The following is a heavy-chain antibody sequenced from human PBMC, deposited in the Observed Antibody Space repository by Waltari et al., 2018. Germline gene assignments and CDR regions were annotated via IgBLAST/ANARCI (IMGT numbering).Heavy chain of an antibody. J-gene: IGHJ4*02. V-gene: IGHV4-4*02. D-gene: IGHD2-15*01. CDR3: ARDRGRGLYLDS. CDR1: GDSMTTSDC. CDR2: VRGDGRT. Sequence: QLQLQESGPGLVKPSGTLSLTCAVSGDSMTTSDCWSWVRQSPGKGLEWIGQVRGDGRTNYNPSGASRVTISLDTSTNQYSLRVTSATAADTAVYYCARDRGRGLYLDSWGQGILVTVSS.